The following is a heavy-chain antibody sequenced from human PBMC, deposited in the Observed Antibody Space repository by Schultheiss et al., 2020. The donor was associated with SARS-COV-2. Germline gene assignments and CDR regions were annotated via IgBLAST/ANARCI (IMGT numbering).Heavy chain of an antibody. D-gene: IGHD6-13*01. V-gene: IGHV4-39*07. J-gene: IGHJ3*02. Sequence: SETLSLTCTVSGGSISSSSYYWGWIRQPPGKGLEWIGYIYHSGSTYYNPSLKSRVTISVDTSKNQFSLKLSSVTAADTAVYYCARDGGRIAAAGTEADAFDIWGQGTMVTVSS. CDR2: IYHSGST. CDR1: GGSISSSSYY. CDR3: ARDGGRIAAAGTEADAFDI.